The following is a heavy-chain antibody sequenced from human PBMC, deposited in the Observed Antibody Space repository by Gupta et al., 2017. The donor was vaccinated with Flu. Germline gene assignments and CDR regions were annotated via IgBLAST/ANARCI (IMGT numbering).Heavy chain of an antibody. J-gene: IGHJ4*02. CDR2: INPDGSST. D-gene: IGHD4-17*01. CDR1: GFTFRGSY. Sequence: ELQLVESGGGLVQPGGSLRLSCAACGFTFRGSYLQWVRQAPGKGLVWVSRINPDGSSTKYAESVKGRFTISRDNAKNTLYLQRNSGGDDDTAGYYCATVTSGCWGQGTMVTVSS. CDR3: ATVTSGC. V-gene: IGHV3-74*02.